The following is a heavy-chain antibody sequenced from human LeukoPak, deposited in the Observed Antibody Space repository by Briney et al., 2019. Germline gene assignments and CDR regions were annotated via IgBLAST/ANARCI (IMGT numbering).Heavy chain of an antibody. D-gene: IGHD2-2*01. V-gene: IGHV1-8*01. CDR2: MNPNSGNT. J-gene: IGHJ4*02. Sequence: GASVKVSCKASGYTFTSYDINWVRQATGQGLEWMGWMNPNSGNTGYAQKFQGRVTMTRNTSISTAYVELSSLRSEDTAVYYCARGLVYCSSTSCSYYFDYWGQGTLVTVSS. CDR1: GYTFTSYD. CDR3: ARGLVYCSSTSCSYYFDY.